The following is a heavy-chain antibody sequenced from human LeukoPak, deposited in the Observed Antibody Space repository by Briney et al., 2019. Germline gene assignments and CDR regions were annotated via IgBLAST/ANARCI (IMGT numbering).Heavy chain of an antibody. CDR3: ARRVLSSYYFDY. CDR2: IYHIGST. V-gene: IGHV4-59*08. CDR1: GASISSYY. D-gene: IGHD2-2*01. Sequence: SETLSLTCTVSGASISSYYWSWIRQPPGKGLEWIGYIYHIGSTNYNPSLKSRVTMSVDTSKDQFSLKLSSVTAADTAVYYCARRVLSSYYFDYWGQGTLVTGSS. J-gene: IGHJ4*02.